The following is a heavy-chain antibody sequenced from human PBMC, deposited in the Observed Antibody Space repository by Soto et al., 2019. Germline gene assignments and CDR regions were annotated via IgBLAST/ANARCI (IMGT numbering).Heavy chain of an antibody. D-gene: IGHD3-22*01. CDR2: ISSDGSNK. J-gene: IGHJ4*02. V-gene: IGHV3-30-3*01. Sequence: QVQLVESGGGVVQPGRSLRLSCAASGFTFSNYAMHWVRQAPGKGLEWVAVISSDGSNKYYADSVKGRFTISRDNSKNTLFLQMNSLRAEDTAVYYCAREPAYYYDSSGYSVPFGYWGQGTLVTVSS. CDR1: GFTFSNYA. CDR3: AREPAYYYDSSGYSVPFGY.